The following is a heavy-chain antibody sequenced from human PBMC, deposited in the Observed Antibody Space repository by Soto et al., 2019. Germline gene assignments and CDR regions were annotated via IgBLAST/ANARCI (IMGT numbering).Heavy chain of an antibody. D-gene: IGHD3-16*02. CDR3: ARGLGYYDYIWGSYRYFDY. V-gene: IGHV4-34*01. CDR1: GGSFSGYY. CDR2: INHSGST. Sequence: QVQLQQWGAGLLKPSETLSLTCAVYGGSFSGYYWSWIRQPPGKGLEWIGEINHSGSTNHNPSLKSRVTISVDTSKNQFSLKLSSVTAADTAVYYCARGLGYYDYIWGSYRYFDYWGQGTLVTVSS. J-gene: IGHJ4*02.